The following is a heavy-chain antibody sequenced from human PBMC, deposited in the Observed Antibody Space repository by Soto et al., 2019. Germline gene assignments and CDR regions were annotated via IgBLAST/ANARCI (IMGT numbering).Heavy chain of an antibody. CDR1: GGSISSGGQY. Sequence: QVQLKESGPGLVKPSQTLSLTCTVSGGSISSGGQYWSWIRQHPGKGLEWIGYIYDSGSTYSNPSLRSRVTISVDTSKKQFSLTLRSVTAADTAVYYCARDAAEYYFDYWGQGTLVTVSS. CDR2: IYDSGST. D-gene: IGHD6-25*01. CDR3: ARDAAEYYFDY. J-gene: IGHJ4*02. V-gene: IGHV4-31*03.